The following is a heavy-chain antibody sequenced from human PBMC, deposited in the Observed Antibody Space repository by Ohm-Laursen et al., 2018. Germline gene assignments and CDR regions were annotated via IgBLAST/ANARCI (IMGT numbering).Heavy chain of an antibody. CDR3: AAITMIVVVHDAFDI. CDR1: GFSLSTSGVG. Sequence: TQTLTLTCTFSGFSLSTSGVGVGWIRQPPGRALEWLALTYWGDDKRYSPSLKSRLTITKDTSKNQVVLTMTNMDPVDTATYYCAAITMIVVVHDAFDIWGQGTMVTVSS. CDR2: TYWGDDK. V-gene: IGHV2-5*02. J-gene: IGHJ3*02. D-gene: IGHD3-22*01.